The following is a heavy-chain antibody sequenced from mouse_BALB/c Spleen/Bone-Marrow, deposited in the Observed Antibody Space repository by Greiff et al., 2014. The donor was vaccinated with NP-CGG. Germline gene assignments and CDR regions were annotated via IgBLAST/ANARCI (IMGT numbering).Heavy chain of an antibody. D-gene: IGHD2-14*01. V-gene: IGHV5-17*02. CDR1: GFTFSSFG. J-gene: IGHJ2*01. Sequence: VQLKHSGGGLVQPGRSRKLSCAASGFTFSSFGMHWVRQAPEKGLEWVAYISSGSSTIYYADTVKGRFTISRDNPKNTLFLQMTSLRSEDTAMYYCARDVPLYDVGYFDYWGQGTTLTVSS. CDR3: ARDVPLYDVGYFDY. CDR2: ISSGSSTI.